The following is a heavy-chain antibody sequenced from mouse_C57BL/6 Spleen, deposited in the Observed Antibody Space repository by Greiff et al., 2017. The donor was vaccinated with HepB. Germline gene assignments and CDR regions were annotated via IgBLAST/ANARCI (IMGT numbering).Heavy chain of an antibody. J-gene: IGHJ4*01. V-gene: IGHV1-5*01. CDR3: TRWLLPLYAMDY. D-gene: IGHD2-3*01. CDR2: IYPGNSDT. Sequence: EVQLQQSGTVLARPGASVKMSCKTSGYTFTSYWMHWVKQRPGQGLEWIGAIYPGNSDTSYNQKFKGKAKLTADTSASTAYMEISSLTNEDSAVYDCTRWLLPLYAMDYWGQGTSVTVSS. CDR1: GYTFTSYW.